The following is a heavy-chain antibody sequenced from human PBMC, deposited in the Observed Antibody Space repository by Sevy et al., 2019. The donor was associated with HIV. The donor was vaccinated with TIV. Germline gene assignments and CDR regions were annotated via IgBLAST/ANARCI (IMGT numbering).Heavy chain of an antibody. V-gene: IGHV3-33*08. CDR1: GFTFSSYV. J-gene: IGHJ3*01. Sequence: GGSLRLSCAASGFTFSSYVMHWVRQAPGKGLEWVALIWYDGTIKYYADSVKGRFTISRDNSKDTLFLQMNSLRAEDTAVYYCARRGNYYGDAFDFWGQGTVVTVSS. CDR3: ARRGNYYGDAFDF. D-gene: IGHD3-10*01. CDR2: IWYDGTIK.